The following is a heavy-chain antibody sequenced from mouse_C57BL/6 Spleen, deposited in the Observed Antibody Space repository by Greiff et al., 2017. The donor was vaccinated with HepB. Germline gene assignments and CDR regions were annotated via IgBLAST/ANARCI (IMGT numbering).Heavy chain of an antibody. CDR1: GYTFTSYW. CDR2: IHPSDSDT. J-gene: IGHJ3*01. CDR3: ATPHYYGSSWGFAY. D-gene: IGHD1-1*01. V-gene: IGHV1-74*01. Sequence: QVQLQQPGAELVKPGASVKVSCKASGYTFTSYWMHWVKQRPGQGLEWIGRIHPSDSDTNYNQKFKGKATLTVDKSSSTAYMQLSGLTSEDSAVYYCATPHYYGSSWGFAYWGQGTLVTVSA.